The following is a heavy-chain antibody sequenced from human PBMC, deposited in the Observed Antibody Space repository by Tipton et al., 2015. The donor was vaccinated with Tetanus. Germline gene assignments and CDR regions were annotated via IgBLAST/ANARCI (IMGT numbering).Heavy chain of an antibody. Sequence: TLSLTCDVYDGSFSAYYWTWIRQPPGKGLEWIGEINHTGSTNYNPSLSGRVTTSVDTSKNQFSLKMSSVTAADTAVYYCARWGDASGSTNLYAFDIWGQGTMVSVSS. J-gene: IGHJ3*02. CDR3: ARWGDASGSTNLYAFDI. D-gene: IGHD3-10*01. CDR2: INHTGST. V-gene: IGHV4-34*01. CDR1: DGSFSAYY.